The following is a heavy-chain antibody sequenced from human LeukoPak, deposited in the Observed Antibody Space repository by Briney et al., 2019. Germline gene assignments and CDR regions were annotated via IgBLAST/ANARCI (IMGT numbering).Heavy chain of an antibody. D-gene: IGHD1-26*01. V-gene: IGHV1-2*06. CDR2: INPNSGGT. CDR3: ARDFGSYYDVFDY. CDR1: GYTFTGYY. Sequence: GASVKVSCKASGYTFTGYYMHWVRQAPGQGLEWMGRINPNSGGTNYAQEFQGRVTMTRDTSISTAYMELSRLRSDDTAVYYCARDFGSYYDVFDYWGQGTLVTVSS. J-gene: IGHJ4*02.